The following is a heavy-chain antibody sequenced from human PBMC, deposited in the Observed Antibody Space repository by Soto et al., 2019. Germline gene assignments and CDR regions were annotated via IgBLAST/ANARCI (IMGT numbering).Heavy chain of an antibody. V-gene: IGHV3-43*01. D-gene: IGHD3-10*01. CDR1: GFTFDDYT. CDR3: AKGGSAMVRGINYYGMDV. Sequence: EVQLVESGGVVVQPGGSLRLSCAASGFTFDDYTMHWVRQAPGKGLEWVSLISWDGGSTYYADSVKGRFTISRDNSKNSLYLQMNSLRTEATALYYCAKGGSAMVRGINYYGMDVWGQGTTVTVSS. CDR2: ISWDGGST. J-gene: IGHJ6*02.